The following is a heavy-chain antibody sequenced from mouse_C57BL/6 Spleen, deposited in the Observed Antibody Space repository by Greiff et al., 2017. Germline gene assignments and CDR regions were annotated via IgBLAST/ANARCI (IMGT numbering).Heavy chain of an antibody. J-gene: IGHJ4*01. CDR2: IWSDGST. V-gene: IGHV2-6-1*01. CDR3: ARQSYYYGRTGAMDY. Sequence: VKLVESGPGLVAPSQSLSITCTVSGFSLTSYGVHWVRQPPGKGLEWLVVIWSDGSTTYNSALKSRLSISKNNSKSQVFLKMNSLQTDDTAMYYCARQSYYYGRTGAMDYWGQGTSVTVSS. D-gene: IGHD1-1*01. CDR1: GFSLTSYG.